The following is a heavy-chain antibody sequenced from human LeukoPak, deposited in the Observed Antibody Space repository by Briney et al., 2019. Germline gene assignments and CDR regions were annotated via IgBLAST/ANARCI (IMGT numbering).Heavy chain of an antibody. D-gene: IGHD1/OR15-1a*01. CDR2: ISRSSS. V-gene: IGHV3-21*01. J-gene: IGHJ4*02. Sequence: PGGSLGLSCAASGFTLSDYTMNWVRQTPGKGLEWVSSISRSSSYYADSVKGRFTISRDNANNSLYLHMDNLRAEDTAVYYCARDGARTYYFENCGEGTQVTVSS. CDR1: GFTLSDYT. CDR3: ARDGARTYYFEN.